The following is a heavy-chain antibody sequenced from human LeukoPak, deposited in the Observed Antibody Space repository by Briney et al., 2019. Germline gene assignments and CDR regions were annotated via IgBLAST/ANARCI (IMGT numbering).Heavy chain of an antibody. CDR1: GFTFSSYG. J-gene: IGHJ4*02. CDR3: ARGPRTEGAAYLRFDY. CDR2: IRYDGSNK. V-gene: IGHV3-30*02. Sequence: PGGSLRLSCAASGFTFSSYGMHWVRQAPGKGLEWVAFIRYDGSNKYYADSVKGRFTISRDNSKNTLYLQMNSLRAEDTAVYYCARGPRTEGAAYLRFDYWGQGTLVTVSS. D-gene: IGHD3/OR15-3a*01.